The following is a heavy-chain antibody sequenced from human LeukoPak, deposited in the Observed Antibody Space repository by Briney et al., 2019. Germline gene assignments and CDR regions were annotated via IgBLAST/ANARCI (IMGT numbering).Heavy chain of an antibody. Sequence: VKVSCKASGFTFTSSAMQWVRPARGQRLEWIGWIVVGSGNTNYAQKFQGRVTMTRDTSTSTVYMELSSLRSEDTAVYYCARGRWVDYYDSSGYYPEDYWGQGTLVTVSS. CDR2: IVVGSGNT. CDR1: GFTFTSSA. J-gene: IGHJ4*02. D-gene: IGHD3-22*01. CDR3: ARGRWVDYYDSSGYYPEDY. V-gene: IGHV1-58*02.